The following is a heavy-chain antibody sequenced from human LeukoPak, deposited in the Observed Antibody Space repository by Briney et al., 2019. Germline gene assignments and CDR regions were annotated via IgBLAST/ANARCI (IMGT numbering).Heavy chain of an antibody. Sequence: GGSLRLSCAASGFTFSSYGMHWVRQAPGKGLEWVAVISYDGSNKYYADSVKGRFTISRDNSKNTLYLQMNSLRAEDTAVYYCAKVQLERRELLPNFDSWGQGTLVTVSS. CDR1: GFTFSSYG. J-gene: IGHJ4*02. D-gene: IGHD1-1*01. CDR2: ISYDGSNK. V-gene: IGHV3-30*18. CDR3: AKVQLERRELLPNFDS.